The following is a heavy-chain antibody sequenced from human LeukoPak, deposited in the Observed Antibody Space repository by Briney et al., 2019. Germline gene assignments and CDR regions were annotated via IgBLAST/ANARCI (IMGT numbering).Heavy chain of an antibody. D-gene: IGHD2-2*01. J-gene: IGHJ4*02. CDR3: ARAVVPAAYLDY. CDR1: GFTFSSYA. Sequence: GGSLRLSCAASGFTFSSYAMHWVRQAPGKGLEWVAVISYDGSNKYYADSVKGRFTISRDNSKNTLYLQMNSLTAEDTAVYYCARAVVPAAYLDYWGQGTLVTVSS. CDR2: ISYDGSNK. V-gene: IGHV3-30-3*01.